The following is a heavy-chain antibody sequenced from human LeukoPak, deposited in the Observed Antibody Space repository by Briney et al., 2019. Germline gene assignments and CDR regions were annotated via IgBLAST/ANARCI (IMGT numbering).Heavy chain of an antibody. CDR1: GITFDDYA. D-gene: IGHD2-15*01. V-gene: IGHV3-9*01. Sequence: PGRSLRLSCAASGITFDDYAMYWVRQGPGKGLEWVAGISWNSVSIGYADSVKGRFTISRDNAKNSLYLQMNSLRNEDTALYYCVKELGGGSDGLDIWGQGTMVTVSS. CDR3: VKELGGGSDGLDI. CDR2: ISWNSVSI. J-gene: IGHJ3*02.